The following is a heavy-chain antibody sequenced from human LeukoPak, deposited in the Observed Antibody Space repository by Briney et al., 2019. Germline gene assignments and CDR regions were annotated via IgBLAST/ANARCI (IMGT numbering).Heavy chain of an antibody. CDR1: GFTFSNAW. D-gene: IGHD3-22*01. CDR2: INSDGSST. V-gene: IGHV3-74*01. J-gene: IGHJ4*02. Sequence: GGSLRLSCAASGFTFSNAWMHWVRQAPGKGLVWVSRINSDGSSTSYADSVKGRFTISRDNAKNTLYLQMNSLRAEDTAVYYCASGSSGYYYGALDYWGQGTLVTVSS. CDR3: ASGSSGYYYGALDY.